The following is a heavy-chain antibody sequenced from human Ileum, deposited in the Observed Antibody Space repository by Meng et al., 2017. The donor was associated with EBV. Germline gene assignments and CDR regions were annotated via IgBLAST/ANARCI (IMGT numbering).Heavy chain of an antibody. CDR2: IYYSGNT. CDR3: ARVSQSNVQWLLGDY. CDR1: GGSISTTIYY. D-gene: IGHD3-22*01. J-gene: IGHJ4*02. Sequence: QLQLQESCPGLVKPSETLSLTCTVPGGSISTTIYYWGWIRQAPGRGLEWIGNIYYSGNTIYNPSLKSRVTISVDTSKNQFSLKLNSVTAADTAVYYCARVSQSNVQWLLGDYWGQGTLVTVSS. V-gene: IGHV4-39*07.